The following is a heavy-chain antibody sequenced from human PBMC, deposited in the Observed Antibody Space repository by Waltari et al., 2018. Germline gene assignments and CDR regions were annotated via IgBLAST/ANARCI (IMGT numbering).Heavy chain of an antibody. V-gene: IGHV4-59*01. CDR2: IYYSGST. D-gene: IGHD1-1*01. Sequence: QVQLQESGPGLVKPSETLSLTCTVSGGSISSYYWSWIRQPPGKGLEWIGYIYYSGSTNYNPALKSRVTISVDTSKNQCSLKLSSVTAADTAVYYCARSPVPTRNWFDPWGQGTLVTVSS. J-gene: IGHJ5*02. CDR3: ARSPVPTRNWFDP. CDR1: GGSISSYY.